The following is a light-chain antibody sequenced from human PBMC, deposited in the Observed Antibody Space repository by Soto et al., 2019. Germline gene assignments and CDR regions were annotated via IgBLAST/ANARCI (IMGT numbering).Light chain of an antibody. CDR3: LQHNSYPHT. CDR1: QSISSY. J-gene: IGKJ4*01. CDR2: AAS. V-gene: IGKV1-17*01. Sequence: DIQMTQSPSSLSASVVDRVTITFLASQSISSYLNWYQQKPGKAPKLLIYAASSLQSGVPSRFSGSGYGTEFTLTISSLQPEDFATYYCLQHNSYPHTFGGGTKVDIK.